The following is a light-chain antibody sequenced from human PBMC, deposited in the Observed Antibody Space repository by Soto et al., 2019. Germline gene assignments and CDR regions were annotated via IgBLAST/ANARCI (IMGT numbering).Light chain of an antibody. Sequence: EIVMTQSPATLSVSPGERATLSCRASQSVSSNLAWYQQKPGQAPRLLIYGASTRATGIPARFSGSGSGTEFTLTISSLQSEDFAVYYCQQYDSSTGYTFGQGTKLEIK. J-gene: IGKJ2*01. CDR2: GAS. V-gene: IGKV3-15*01. CDR1: QSVSSN. CDR3: QQYDSSTGYT.